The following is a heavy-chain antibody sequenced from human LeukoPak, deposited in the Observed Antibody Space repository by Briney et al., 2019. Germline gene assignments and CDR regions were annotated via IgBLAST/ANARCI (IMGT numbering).Heavy chain of an antibody. CDR3: ARVGGTAPDAFDI. V-gene: IGHV4-59*01. CDR1: GGSISSYY. Sequence: SETLSLTCTVSGGSISSYYWSWIRQPPGKGLEWIGYIYYSGSTNYNPSLKSRVTISVDTSKNQFSLKLSSVTAADTAVYYCARVGGTAPDAFDIWGQGTMVTVSS. D-gene: IGHD1-7*01. CDR2: IYYSGST. J-gene: IGHJ3*02.